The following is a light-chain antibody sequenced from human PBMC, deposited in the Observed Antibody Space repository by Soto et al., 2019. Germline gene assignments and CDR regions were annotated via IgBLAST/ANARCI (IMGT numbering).Light chain of an antibody. CDR1: QSVGRN. V-gene: IGKV3-15*01. CDR2: AAS. CDR3: QEYSKWPLFT. Sequence: EIVVTQSPGILSVSPGDRATLSCRASQSVGRNFAWYQQKPGQAPTLLIYAASTRATGLPARFSGSGSGTDFTLTNSSLHSEEFAVYYCQEYSKWPLFTFGPGTRVDIK. J-gene: IGKJ3*01.